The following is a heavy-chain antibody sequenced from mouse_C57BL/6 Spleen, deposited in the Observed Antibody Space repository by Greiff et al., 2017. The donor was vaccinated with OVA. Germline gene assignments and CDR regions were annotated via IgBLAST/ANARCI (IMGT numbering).Heavy chain of an antibody. CDR1: GFSLTSYG. Sequence: VKLVESGPGLVAPSQSLSITCTVSGFSLTSYGVSWVRQPPGKGLEWLGVIWGDGGTNYHSAPISRLSISKDNSKSQVILKLNSLQTDDTATYDCAKLDGYHPYYAMDYWGQGTSVTVSA. D-gene: IGHD2-3*01. CDR2: IWGDGGT. J-gene: IGHJ4*01. CDR3: AKLDGYHPYYAMDY. V-gene: IGHV2-3*01.